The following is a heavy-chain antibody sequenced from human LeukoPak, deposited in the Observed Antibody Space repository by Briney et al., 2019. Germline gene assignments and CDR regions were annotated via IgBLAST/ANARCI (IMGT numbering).Heavy chain of an antibody. CDR1: GDSFPYYW. Sequence: GESLQISCKGSGDSFPYYWIGWVRRLPGKGLQWMGIVYPGDSETRYSPSFQGQITISADKSTRTAYLQWNRLKASDTAMYYCVRFNEALTGLPPLKDSIDHWGQGSLVTVSS. CDR2: VYPGDSET. V-gene: IGHV5-51*01. CDR3: VRFNEALTGLPPLKDSIDH. D-gene: IGHD7-27*01. J-gene: IGHJ4*02.